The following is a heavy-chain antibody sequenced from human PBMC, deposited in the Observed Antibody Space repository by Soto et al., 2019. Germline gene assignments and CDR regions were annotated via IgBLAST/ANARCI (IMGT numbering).Heavy chain of an antibody. D-gene: IGHD4-4*01. V-gene: IGHV4-31*03. CDR2: ISYDGRT. Sequence: SETLSLTCTVSGDSIGSGNYDWGWIRQHAGKGLEWIGYISYDGRTFYNPSLKSRVTISVDTSKIRFSLKLTSVTAADTAVYFCARYSSYYFDFWGQGTLVTVSS. CDR3: ARYSSYYFDF. CDR1: GDSIGSGNYD. J-gene: IGHJ4*02.